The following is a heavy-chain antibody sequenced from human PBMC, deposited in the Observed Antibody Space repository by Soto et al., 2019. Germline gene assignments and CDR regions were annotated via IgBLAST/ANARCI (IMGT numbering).Heavy chain of an antibody. Sequence: SETLSLTCTVSGGTISSGDYYWCWIRHPPGKGLEWIGYIYYSGSTYYNPSLKSRVTISVDTSKNQFSLKLSSVTAADTAVYYCARDRMSMVRGYDYWGQGTLVTVSS. V-gene: IGHV4-30-4*01. CDR1: GGTISSGDYY. D-gene: IGHD3-10*01. J-gene: IGHJ4*02. CDR3: ARDRMSMVRGYDY. CDR2: IYYSGST.